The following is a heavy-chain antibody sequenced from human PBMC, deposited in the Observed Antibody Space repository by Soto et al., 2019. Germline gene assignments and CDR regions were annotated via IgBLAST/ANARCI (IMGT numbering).Heavy chain of an antibody. CDR2: IYYSGST. CDR3: ARASYGSGSYPYYFDY. J-gene: IGHJ4*02. V-gene: IGHV4-30-4*02. D-gene: IGHD3-10*01. Sequence: SETLSLTCTVSGGSISSGDYYWSWIHQPPGKGLEWIGYIYYSGSTYYNPSLKSRVTISVDTSKNQFSLKLSSVTAADTAVYYCARASYGSGSYPYYFDYWGQGTLVTVSS. CDR1: GGSISSGDYY.